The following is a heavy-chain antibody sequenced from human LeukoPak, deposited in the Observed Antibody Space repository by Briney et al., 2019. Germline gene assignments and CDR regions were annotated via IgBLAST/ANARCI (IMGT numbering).Heavy chain of an antibody. CDR1: GFTFSSYS. Sequence: GGSLRLSCAASGFTFSSYSMHWARQAPGKGLEWVVLMSNDGGNIQYAESVKGRFTISRVNSKNTLYLQMNSLRDEDTAVYFCARGGGSGAYLIDSWGQGTLVTVSS. J-gene: IGHJ4*02. D-gene: IGHD3-3*01. CDR3: ARGGGSGAYLIDS. V-gene: IGHV3-30*01. CDR2: MSNDGGNI.